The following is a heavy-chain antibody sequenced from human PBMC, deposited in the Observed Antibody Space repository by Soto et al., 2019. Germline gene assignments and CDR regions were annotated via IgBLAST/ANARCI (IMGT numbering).Heavy chain of an antibody. Sequence: QVQLVESAGGVVLPGTSLRLSCAASGFTFSDYAIQWVSQAPGEGLEWVAVISYDGRNKYYADSVKGRFTISRDNSKNKIYLQMNSLSAEDTAVYYCARNRYSGICRYSFDYWGQGTLVTVSS. CDR3: ARNRYSGICRYSFDY. CDR1: GFTFSDYA. J-gene: IGHJ4*02. V-gene: IGHV3-30*04. CDR2: ISYDGRNK. D-gene: IGHD1-26*01.